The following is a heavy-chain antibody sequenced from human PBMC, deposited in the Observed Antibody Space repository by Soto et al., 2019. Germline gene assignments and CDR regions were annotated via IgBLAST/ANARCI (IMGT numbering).Heavy chain of an antibody. CDR3: ARASGYDSPFDY. CDR1: GYTFTSYA. Sequence: QVQLVQSGAEVKKPGASVKVSCKASGYTFTSYAMHWVRQAPGQRLEWMGWINAGNGNTKYSQKFQGRVTITRDTAASTAYMELSSLRSEDTAVYYCARASGYDSPFDYWGQGTLVTVSS. V-gene: IGHV1-3*01. D-gene: IGHD5-12*01. CDR2: INAGNGNT. J-gene: IGHJ4*02.